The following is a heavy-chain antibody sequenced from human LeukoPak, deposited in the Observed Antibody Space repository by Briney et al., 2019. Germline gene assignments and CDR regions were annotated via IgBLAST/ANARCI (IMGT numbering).Heavy chain of an antibody. Sequence: GGSLRLSCAASGFIFTSNRMNWVRQAPGKGLEWVANIKHDGSEQIYVDSVKGRFTISRDNAKDSVYLQMNSLRAEDTAVYYCTRGLGEHGGVSDRWGQGTLVIVS. CDR2: IKHDGSEQ. J-gene: IGHJ5*02. V-gene: IGHV3-7*01. CDR3: TRGLGEHGGVSDR. CDR1: GFIFTSNR. D-gene: IGHD3-16*01.